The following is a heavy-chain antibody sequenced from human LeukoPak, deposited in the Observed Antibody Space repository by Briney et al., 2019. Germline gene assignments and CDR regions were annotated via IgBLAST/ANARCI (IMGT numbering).Heavy chain of an antibody. CDR1: GFTFSGYW. D-gene: IGHD2-21*01. CDR3: ARLGLPDY. J-gene: IGHJ4*02. CDR2: IKQDGNAK. V-gene: IGHV3-7*03. Sequence: GGSLRLSCAASGFTFSGYWMSWVRQAPGKGLEWVANIKQDGNAKYYVDSVKGRFTISRDNAKNSLFLQMNSLRAEDTAVYYCARLGLPDYWGQGTLVTVSS.